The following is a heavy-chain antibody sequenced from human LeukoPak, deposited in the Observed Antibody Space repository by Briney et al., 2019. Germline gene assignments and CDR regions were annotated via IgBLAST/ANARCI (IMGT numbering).Heavy chain of an antibody. Sequence: PGGSLRLSCAASGFTFSSYSMNWVRQAPGKGLEWVSYISSSGTTIYYADSVKGRFTISRDNAKNSLYLQMNSPRAEDTAVYYCARRYTTLDYWGQGTLVTVSS. D-gene: IGHD3-9*01. CDR1: GFTFSSYS. CDR2: ISSSGTTI. J-gene: IGHJ4*02. CDR3: ARRYTTLDY. V-gene: IGHV3-48*01.